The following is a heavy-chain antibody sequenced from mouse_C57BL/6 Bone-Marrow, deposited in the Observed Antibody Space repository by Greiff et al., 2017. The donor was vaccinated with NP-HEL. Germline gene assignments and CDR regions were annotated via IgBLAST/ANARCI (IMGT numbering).Heavy chain of an antibody. CDR3: ARSGYYYGSP. V-gene: IGHV1-55*01. J-gene: IGHJ2*01. CDR1: GYTFTSYW. Sequence: VQLQQPGAELVKPGASVKLSCKASGYTFTSYWMHWVKQRPGQGLEWIGDIYPGSGSTNYNEKFKSKATLTVDTSSSTAYMQLSSLTSEDSAVYYCARSGYYYGSPWGQGTTLTVSS. D-gene: IGHD1-1*01. CDR2: IYPGSGST.